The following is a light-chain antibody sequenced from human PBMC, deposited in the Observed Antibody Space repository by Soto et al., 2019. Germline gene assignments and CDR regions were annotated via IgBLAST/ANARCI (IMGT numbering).Light chain of an antibody. CDR1: QSVLYSSNNKNY. J-gene: IGKJ1*01. CDR3: QQYYSTPPT. Sequence: DIVMTQSPDSLAVSLGERATINCKSSQSVLYSSNNKNYLAWYQQKPGQPPKLLIYWASTRESGVPDRFSGSGSGTDFTLTSGSLQAEDVAVYYCQQYYSTPPTFGQGTKVEIK. V-gene: IGKV4-1*01. CDR2: WAS.